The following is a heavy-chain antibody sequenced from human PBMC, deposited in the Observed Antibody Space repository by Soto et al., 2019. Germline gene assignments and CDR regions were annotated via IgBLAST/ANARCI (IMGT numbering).Heavy chain of an antibody. CDR1: GFTFSSYG. V-gene: IGHV3-33*01. J-gene: IGHJ5*02. Sequence: GGSLRLSCAASGFTFSSYGMHWVRQAPGKGLEWVAVIWYDGSNKYYADSVKGRFTISRDNSKNTLYLQMNSLRAEDTAVYYCARDALAARTTRNWFDPWGKGTLGTVSS. CDR3: ARDALAARTTRNWFDP. CDR2: IWYDGSNK. D-gene: IGHD6-6*01.